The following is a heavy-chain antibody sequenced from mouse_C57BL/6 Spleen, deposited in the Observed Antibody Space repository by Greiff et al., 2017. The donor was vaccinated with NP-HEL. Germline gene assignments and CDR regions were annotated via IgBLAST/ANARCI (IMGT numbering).Heavy chain of an antibody. CDR2: INPGSGGT. D-gene: IGHD2-5*01. Sequence: QVQLQQSGAELVRPGTSVKVSCKASGYAFTNYLIEWVKQRPGQGLEWIGVINPGSGGTNYNEKFKGKATLTADKSSSTAYMQLSSLTSEDSAVYFCARNAYYSNYDWYFDVWGTGTTVTVSS. V-gene: IGHV1-54*01. CDR3: ARNAYYSNYDWYFDV. CDR1: GYAFTNYL. J-gene: IGHJ1*03.